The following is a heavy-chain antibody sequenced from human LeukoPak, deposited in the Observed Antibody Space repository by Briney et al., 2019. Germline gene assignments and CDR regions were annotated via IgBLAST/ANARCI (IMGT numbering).Heavy chain of an antibody. D-gene: IGHD6-19*01. CDR2: ISGSGGGT. V-gene: IGHV3-23*01. CDR1: GFNFSSYV. J-gene: IGHJ4*02. CDR3: AKHAGSGWYSDLDY. Sequence: GGSLRLSCTASGFNFSSYVMSWVRQAPGKGLEWVSGISGSGGGTFYADSVKGRFTVSRDNSKNTLYLQMNSLRAEDTALYYCAKHAGSGWYSDLDYWGQGTLVTVSS.